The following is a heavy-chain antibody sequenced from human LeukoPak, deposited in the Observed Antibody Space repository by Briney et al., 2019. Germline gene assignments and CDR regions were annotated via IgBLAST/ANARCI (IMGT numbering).Heavy chain of an antibody. V-gene: IGHV3-74*01. CDR3: ARAGYSSGWYVPNY. CDR1: GFTFSSYW. J-gene: IGHJ4*02. CDR2: INSDGSST. Sequence: GGSLRLSCAASGFTFSSYWMHWVRQAPGKGLVWVSRINSDGSSTSYADSVKGRFTISRDNAKNTLYLQMNSLRAEDTAVYYCARAGYSSGWYVPNYWGQGTLVTVSS. D-gene: IGHD6-19*01.